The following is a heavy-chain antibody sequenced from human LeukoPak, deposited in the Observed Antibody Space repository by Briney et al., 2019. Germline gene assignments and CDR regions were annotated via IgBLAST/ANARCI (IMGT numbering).Heavy chain of an antibody. Sequence: SVKVSCKASGGTFSSYAISWVRQAPGQGLEWMGGIILIFGTANYAQKLQGRVTITADESTSTAYMELSSLRSEDTAVYYCARDRQSRAYYYGMDVWGQGTTVTVSS. D-gene: IGHD3-10*01. J-gene: IGHJ6*02. V-gene: IGHV1-69*13. CDR1: GGTFSSYA. CDR3: ARDRQSRAYYYGMDV. CDR2: IILIFGTA.